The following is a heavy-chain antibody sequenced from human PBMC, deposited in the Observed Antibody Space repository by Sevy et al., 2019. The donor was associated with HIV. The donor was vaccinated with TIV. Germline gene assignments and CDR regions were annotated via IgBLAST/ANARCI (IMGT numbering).Heavy chain of an antibody. CDR3: TTDGGGYNYGYSFDY. CDR2: IKSKADGGAT. J-gene: IGHJ4*02. D-gene: IGHD5-18*01. Sequence: GGSLRLSCAASGFTFSNAWMNGVRQAPGKGLEWVGRIKSKADGGATDYATPVKGRFAISRDDSKNTLYLKMNSLKTEDTAVYYCTTDGGGYNYGYSFDYWGQGTLVTVSS. CDR1: GFTFSNAW. V-gene: IGHV3-15*07.